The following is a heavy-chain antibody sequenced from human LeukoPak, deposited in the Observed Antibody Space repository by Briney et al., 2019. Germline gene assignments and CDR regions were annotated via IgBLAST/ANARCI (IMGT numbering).Heavy chain of an antibody. CDR1: GGSFSGYY. D-gene: IGHD6-13*01. CDR2: INHSGST. CDR3: ARALLVCLDY. Sequence: SETLSLTCAVYGGSFSGYYWSWIRQPPGKGLEWIGEINHSGSTNYNPSLKSRVTISVDTSKNQFSLKLSSVTAADTAVYYCARALLVCLDYWGQGTLVTVSS. J-gene: IGHJ4*02. V-gene: IGHV4-34*01.